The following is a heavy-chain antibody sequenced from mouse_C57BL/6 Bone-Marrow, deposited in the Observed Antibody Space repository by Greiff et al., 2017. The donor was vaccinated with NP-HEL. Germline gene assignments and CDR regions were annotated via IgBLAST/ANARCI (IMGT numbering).Heavy chain of an antibody. D-gene: IGHD1-1*01. CDR3: APCLTTVVATVDY. V-gene: IGHV1-64*01. J-gene: IGHJ2*01. CDR1: GYTFTSSW. CDR2: IHPNGGST. Sequence: QVQLQQPGAELVKPGASVSLSCRASGYTFTSSWMPWVRRRPGQGLEWIGMIHPNGGSTNYNEKFKSKATLTVDKSSSTAYMQLSSLTSEDSAVYYCAPCLTTVVATVDYWGQGTTLTVSS.